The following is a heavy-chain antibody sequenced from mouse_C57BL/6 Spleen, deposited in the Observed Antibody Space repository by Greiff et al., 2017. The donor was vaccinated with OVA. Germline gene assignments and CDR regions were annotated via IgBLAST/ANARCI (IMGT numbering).Heavy chain of an antibody. CDR1: GFTFSDYY. CDR2: ISNGGGST. Sequence: DVMLVESGGGLVQPGGSLKLSCAASGFTFSDYYMYWVRQTPEKRLEWVAYISNGGGSTYYPDTVKGRFTISRDNAKNTLYLQMSRLKSEDTAMYYCARSDGATGSYAMDYWGQGTSVTVSS. J-gene: IGHJ4*01. V-gene: IGHV5-12*01. CDR3: ARSDGATGSYAMDY. D-gene: IGHD4-1*02.